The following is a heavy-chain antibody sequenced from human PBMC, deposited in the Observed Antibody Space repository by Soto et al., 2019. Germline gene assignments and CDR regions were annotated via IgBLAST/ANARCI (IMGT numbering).Heavy chain of an antibody. D-gene: IGHD2-15*01. CDR3: ASAEYCSGGSCYRKFDFDC. V-gene: IGHV1-69*02. Sequence: ASVKVSCKASGGTFSSYTISWVRQAPGQGLEWMGRIIPILGIANYAQKFQGRVTITADKSTSTAYMELSSLRSEDTAVYYCASAEYCSGGSCYRKFDFDCWGQGTLVTVSS. CDR2: IIPILGIA. J-gene: IGHJ4*02. CDR1: GGTFSSYT.